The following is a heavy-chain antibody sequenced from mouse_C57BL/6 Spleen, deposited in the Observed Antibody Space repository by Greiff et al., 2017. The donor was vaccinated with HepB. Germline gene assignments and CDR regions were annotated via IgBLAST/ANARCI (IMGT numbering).Heavy chain of an antibody. CDR3: ARGYYSNHVDY. CDR2: IYPGDGDT. V-gene: IGHV1-80*01. Sequence: VQLQQSGAELVKPGASVKISCKASGYAFSSYWMNWVKQRPGKGLEWIGQIYPGDGDTNYNGKFKGKATLTADNSSSTAYMQLSSLTSEDSAVYFCARGYYSNHVDYWGQGTTLTVSS. J-gene: IGHJ2*01. CDR1: GYAFSSYW. D-gene: IGHD2-5*01.